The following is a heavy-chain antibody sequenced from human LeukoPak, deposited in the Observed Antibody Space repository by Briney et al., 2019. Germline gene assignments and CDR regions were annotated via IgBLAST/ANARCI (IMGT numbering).Heavy chain of an antibody. V-gene: IGHV4-34*01. J-gene: IGHJ4*02. CDR2: INHSGST. Sequence: KPSETLSLTCAVYGGSFSGYYWSWIRQPPGKGLEWIGEINHSGSTNYNPSLKSRVTIPVDTSKNQFSLKLSSVTAADTAVYYCARGRYYYDSSGYYYGFDYWGQGTLVTVSS. D-gene: IGHD3-22*01. CDR1: GGSFSGYY. CDR3: ARGRYYYDSSGYYYGFDY.